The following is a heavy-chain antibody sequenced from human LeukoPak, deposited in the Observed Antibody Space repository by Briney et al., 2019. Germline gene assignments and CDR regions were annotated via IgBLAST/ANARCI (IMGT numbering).Heavy chain of an antibody. CDR1: GGSISSDY. CDR3: ARQTGYFQY. Sequence: SETLSLTCTVSGGSISSDYWSWIRQPPGKGLEWIGHIYYSGSTNYNPSLKSRVTISVDTSKNQFSLKLNSVTAADTAVYYCARQTGYFQYWGQGTLVAVSS. J-gene: IGHJ1*01. V-gene: IGHV4-59*08. D-gene: IGHD3-10*01. CDR2: IYYSGST.